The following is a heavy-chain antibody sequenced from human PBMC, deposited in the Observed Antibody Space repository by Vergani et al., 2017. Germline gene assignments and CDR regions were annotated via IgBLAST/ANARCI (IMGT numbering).Heavy chain of an antibody. CDR2: IYYSGST. CDR1: VGSISSYY. J-gene: IGHJ6*02. CDR3: ARGTGYSSSWYSYYYYGMDV. Sequence: QVQLQESGPGLVKPSETLSLTCTVSVGSISSYYWSCIRQPPRKGLECIGYIYYSGSTNYNPSLKSRVTISVDTSKNQFSLKLSSVTAADTAVYYCARGTGYSSSWYSYYYYGMDVWGQGTTVTVSS. D-gene: IGHD6-13*01. V-gene: IGHV4-59*01.